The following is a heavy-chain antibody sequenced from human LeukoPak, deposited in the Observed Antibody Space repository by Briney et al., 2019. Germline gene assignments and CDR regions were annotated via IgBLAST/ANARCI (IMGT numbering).Heavy chain of an antibody. J-gene: IGHJ3*02. CDR1: GASIGGSY. CDR2: IYSSGSA. V-gene: IGHV4-4*07. CDR3: ARHGGVVRGEGRDAFDI. Sequence: SETLSLTCTVSGASIGGSYWSWIRQPAGRGLEWIGRIYSSGSANYNPSLKSRVTMSVDRSKNQFALRMNSVIAADTAVYYCARHGGVVRGEGRDAFDIWGQGTVVTVSS. D-gene: IGHD3-10*01.